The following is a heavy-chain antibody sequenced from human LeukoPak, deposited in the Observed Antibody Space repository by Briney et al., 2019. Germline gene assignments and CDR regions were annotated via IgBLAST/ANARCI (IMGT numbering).Heavy chain of an antibody. Sequence: ASEKVSCKAAGYTFTGYYMFGVRQAPAQGLEWVGRINPNRGGTNHAQKLQGRIPMTRDTSNNTVYMELSRLRSDDTAVYYCARGYCSGGSCYSVENWFDPWGQGTLVTVSS. CDR2: INPNRGGT. CDR1: GYTFTGYY. V-gene: IGHV1-2*06. CDR3: ARGYCSGGSCYSVENWFDP. D-gene: IGHD2-15*01. J-gene: IGHJ5*02.